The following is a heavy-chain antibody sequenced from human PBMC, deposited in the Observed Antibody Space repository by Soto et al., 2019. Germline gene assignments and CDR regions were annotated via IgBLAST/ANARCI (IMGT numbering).Heavy chain of an antibody. CDR3: ASLQYYYGSGSCPSWFDS. J-gene: IGHJ5*01. V-gene: IGHV4-59*01. CDR1: GGSISSYY. D-gene: IGHD3-10*01. CDR2: IYYSGST. Sequence: PSETLSLTCTVSGGSISSYYWSWIRQPPGKGLEWIGYIYYSGSTNYNPSLKSRVTISVDTSKNQFSLKLSSVTAADTAVYYCASLQYYYGSGSCPSWFDSWGQGTLVTVSS.